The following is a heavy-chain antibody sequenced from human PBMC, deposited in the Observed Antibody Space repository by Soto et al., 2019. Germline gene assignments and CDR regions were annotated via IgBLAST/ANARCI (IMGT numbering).Heavy chain of an antibody. J-gene: IGHJ4*02. V-gene: IGHV3-23*01. CDR1: GFTFSSYA. CDR2: ISGSGGST. Sequence: GGSLRLSCAASGFTFSSYAMSWVRQAPGKGLEWVSAISGSGGSTYYADSVKGRFTISRDNSKNTLYLQMNSLRAEDTAVYYCEKSDDIVVVPAAIPFDYWGQGTLVTVSS. CDR3: EKSDDIVVVPAAIPFDY. D-gene: IGHD2-2*01.